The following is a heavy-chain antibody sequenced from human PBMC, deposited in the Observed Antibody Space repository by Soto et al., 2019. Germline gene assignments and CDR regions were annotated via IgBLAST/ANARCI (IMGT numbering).Heavy chain of an antibody. V-gene: IGHV3-30*18. CDR3: AKILGVLRPRLDPTLDY. Sequence: GGSLRLSCAASGFTFSSYGMHWVRQAPGKGLEWVAVISYDGSNKYYADSVKGRFTVSRDNSKNTLYLQMNSLRAEDTAVYYCAKILGVLRPRLDPTLDYWGQGTLVTVSS. D-gene: IGHD4-17*01. J-gene: IGHJ4*02. CDR2: ISYDGSNK. CDR1: GFTFSSYG.